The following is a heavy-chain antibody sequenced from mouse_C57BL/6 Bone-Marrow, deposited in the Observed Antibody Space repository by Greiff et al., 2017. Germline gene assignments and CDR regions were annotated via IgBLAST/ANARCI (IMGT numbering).Heavy chain of an antibody. Sequence: EVQRVESGEGLVKPGGSLKLSCAASGFTFSSYAMTWVRQTPEKRLEWVAYISSGGDYTYYADTVKGRFTISRDNARTTLYLQLSSLKSEDTAMYYCTSEASSYGARDYGGKGTSATAS. CDR1: GFTFSSYA. CDR2: ISSGGDYT. CDR3: TSEASSYGARDY. D-gene: IGHD1-1*01. V-gene: IGHV5-9-1*02. J-gene: IGHJ4*01.